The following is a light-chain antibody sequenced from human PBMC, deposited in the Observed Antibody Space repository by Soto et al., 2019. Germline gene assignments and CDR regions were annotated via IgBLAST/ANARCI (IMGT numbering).Light chain of an antibody. J-gene: IGKJ1*01. CDR1: QSVSIW. CDR2: KSS. Sequence: IQMTQSPSPLSASVGDRVTITCRASQSVSIWLAWYQQKPGRAPKLLIYKSSILESGVPSRFSGSGSGTEFTLTISSLQPDDVATYYCQHYNSYSEAFGQGTKVDIK. V-gene: IGKV1-5*03. CDR3: QHYNSYSEA.